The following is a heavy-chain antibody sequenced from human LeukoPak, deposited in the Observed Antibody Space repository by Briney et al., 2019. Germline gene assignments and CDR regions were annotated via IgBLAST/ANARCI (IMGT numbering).Heavy chain of an antibody. J-gene: IGHJ5*02. Sequence: PSETLSLTCTVSGGSISSSSYYWGWIRQPPGKGLEWIGSIYSSGTTYYNPSLKSRVTISVDTSKNQFSLKLSSVTAADTAVYYCARETENYGFWFDPWGQGTLVTVSS. CDR3: ARETENYGFWFDP. D-gene: IGHD1-7*01. V-gene: IGHV4-39*07. CDR1: GGSISSSSYY. CDR2: IYSSGTT.